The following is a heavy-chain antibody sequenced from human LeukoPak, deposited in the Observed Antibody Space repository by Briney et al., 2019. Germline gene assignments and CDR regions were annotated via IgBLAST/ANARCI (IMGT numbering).Heavy chain of an antibody. CDR1: GFTFSSYE. J-gene: IGHJ6*03. CDR3: ARLYAGYYYYYMDV. Sequence: GSLRLSCAASGFTFSSYEMNWVRQPPGKGLEWIGEINHSGSTNYNPSLKSRVTISVDTSKNQFSLKLSSVTAADTAVYYCARLYAGYYYYYMDVWGKGTTVTISS. D-gene: IGHD3-16*01. CDR2: INHSGST. V-gene: IGHV4-34*01.